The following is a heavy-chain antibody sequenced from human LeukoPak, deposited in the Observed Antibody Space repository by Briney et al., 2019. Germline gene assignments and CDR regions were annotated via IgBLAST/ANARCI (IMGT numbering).Heavy chain of an antibody. CDR3: ARAILYYDSSGYIDY. CDR2: IYYSGST. J-gene: IGHJ4*02. CDR1: GGSISSSSYY. D-gene: IGHD3-22*01. Sequence: SETLSLTCTVSGGSISSSSYYWGWIRQPPGKGLEWIGSIYYSGSTYYNPSLKSRVTISVDTSRNQFSLKLSSVTAADTAVYYCARAILYYDSSGYIDYWGQGTLVTVSS. V-gene: IGHV4-39*07.